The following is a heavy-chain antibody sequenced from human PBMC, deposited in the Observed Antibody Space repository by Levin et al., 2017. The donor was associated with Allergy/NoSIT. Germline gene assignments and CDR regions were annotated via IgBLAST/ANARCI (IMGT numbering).Heavy chain of an antibody. J-gene: IGHJ4*02. CDR3: VRVMGYDFVY. Sequence: LSLTCAASGFTFSDYWMHWVRQVPGKGLVWVSRINSDGSSTNYADSVKGRFTISRDNSRNSLYLQMNSLKAEDTAVYYCVRVMGYDFVYWGQGTLVTVSS. V-gene: IGHV3-74*01. CDR2: INSDGSST. D-gene: IGHD5-12*01. CDR1: GFTFSDYW.